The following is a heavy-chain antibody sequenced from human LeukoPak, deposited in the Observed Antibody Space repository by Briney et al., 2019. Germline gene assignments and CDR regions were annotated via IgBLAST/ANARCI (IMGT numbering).Heavy chain of an antibody. D-gene: IGHD3-22*01. CDR1: GFTFSSYA. CDR3: ARFVVEFNYYDTPSYYFDY. Sequence: PGGSLRLSCAASGFTFSSYAMSWVRQAPGRGLEWVSAISGSGGSTYYADSVKGRFTISRDNSKNTLYLQMNSLRAEDTAVYYCARFVVEFNYYDTPSYYFDYWGQGTLVTVSS. V-gene: IGHV3-23*01. CDR2: ISGSGGST. J-gene: IGHJ4*02.